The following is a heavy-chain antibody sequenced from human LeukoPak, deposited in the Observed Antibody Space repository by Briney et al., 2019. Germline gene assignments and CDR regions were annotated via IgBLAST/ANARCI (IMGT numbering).Heavy chain of an antibody. D-gene: IGHD2-21*02. CDR1: GYRFSIYW. CDR3: SRWVTADRGKKDAFDI. J-gene: IGHJ3*02. CDR2: ILPGDSDT. Sequence: GEPLKISCKTSGYRFSIYWIGWVRQQPGQGLEWMGIILPGDSDTRYSPSFQGQVTSSADKSISTAYLQWNSLKASDTAMYYCSRWVTADRGKKDAFDIWGQGTMVTVSS. V-gene: IGHV5-51*01.